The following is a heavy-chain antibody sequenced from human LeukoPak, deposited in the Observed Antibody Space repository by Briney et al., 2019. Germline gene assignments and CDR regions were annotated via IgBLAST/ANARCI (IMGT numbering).Heavy chain of an antibody. V-gene: IGHV4-31*03. D-gene: IGHD4-11*01. CDR1: GGSISSGGHY. CDR3: ARDALHSRGY. J-gene: IGHJ4*02. Sequence: SQTLSLTCTVSGGSISSGGHYWSWIRQHPGKGLEWIGYIYYSGSTYYNPSLKSRVTISVDTSKNQFSLKLSSVTAADTAVYYCARDALHSRGYWGQGTLVTVSS. CDR2: IYYSGST.